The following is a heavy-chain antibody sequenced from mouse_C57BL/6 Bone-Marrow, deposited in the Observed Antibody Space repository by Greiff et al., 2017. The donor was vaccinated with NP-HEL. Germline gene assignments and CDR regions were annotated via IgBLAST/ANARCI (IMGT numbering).Heavy chain of an antibody. CDR3: ASLITTVRLYAMDY. J-gene: IGHJ4*01. CDR1: GYSITSGYY. CDR2: ISYDGRN. Sequence: EVKLVESGPGLVKPSQSLSLTCSVTGYSITSGYYWNWIRQFPGNKLAWMGYISYDGRNKYNPSLKNRISITRDTSKNQFFLQLNSVTTEDTDTYYCASLITTVRLYAMDYWGQGTSVTVSS. D-gene: IGHD1-1*01. V-gene: IGHV3-6*01.